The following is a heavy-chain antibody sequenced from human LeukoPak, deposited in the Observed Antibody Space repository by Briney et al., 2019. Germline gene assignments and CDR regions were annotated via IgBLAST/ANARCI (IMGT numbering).Heavy chain of an antibody. Sequence: GGSLRLSCAASGFSVSGNYMSWVRQAPGKGLEWVSVIYSGGSTYYADSVKGRFTISRDNSKNTLYLQMNSLRAEDTAVYYCASFLYGSENFSFDYWGQGTLVTVSS. CDR3: ASFLYGSENFSFDY. CDR2: IYSGGST. J-gene: IGHJ4*02. CDR1: GFSVSGNY. V-gene: IGHV3-53*01. D-gene: IGHD3-10*01.